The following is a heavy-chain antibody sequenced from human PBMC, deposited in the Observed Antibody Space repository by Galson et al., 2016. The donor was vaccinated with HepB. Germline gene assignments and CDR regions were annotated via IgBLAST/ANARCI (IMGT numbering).Heavy chain of an antibody. J-gene: IGHJ6*02. CDR1: GFTFSSYV. CDR3: ASQDTVVVPLDEGGMDV. CDR2: IWYDGSKK. Sequence: SLRLSCAASGFTFSSYVMHWVRQAPGKGLEWVALIWYDGSKKHYADSVKGRFTISRDNSKNTLYLQMNSLRAEDTAVYYCASQDTVVVPLDEGGMDVWGQGTTVTVSS. V-gene: IGHV3-33*01. D-gene: IGHD2-2*01.